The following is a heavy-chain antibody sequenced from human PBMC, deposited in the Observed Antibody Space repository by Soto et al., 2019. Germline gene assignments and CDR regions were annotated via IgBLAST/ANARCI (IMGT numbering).Heavy chain of an antibody. CDR1: GGSISSGGYY. CDR2: IYDSGST. D-gene: IGHD3-22*01. V-gene: IGHV4-31*03. CDR3: ASWGTYYDSSGYSHPLDY. J-gene: IGHJ4*02. Sequence: PSETLSLTCTVSGGSISSGGYYWSRIRQHPGKGLEWIGYIYDSGSTDYNPSLKGRVTISVDTSKNQFSLKLNSVTAADTAIYFCASWGTYYDSSGYSHPLDYWGQGTLVTVSS.